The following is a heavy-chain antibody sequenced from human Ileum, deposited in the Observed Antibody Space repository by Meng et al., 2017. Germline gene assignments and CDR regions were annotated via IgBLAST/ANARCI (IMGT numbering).Heavy chain of an antibody. J-gene: IGHJ4*02. CDR1: GAAVSSGDYY. CDR2: IYSSGVT. V-gene: IGHV4-31*03. Sequence: HVPLQVSVQELITLSQTLSLTCTVSGAAVSSGDYYWGWFRQHPEKGLECIGFIYSSGVTDYRSALSGRFTISLDTSKNQFSLSLNSITAADTAIYYCARGNGVYEPPSYWGQGTLVTVSS. D-gene: IGHD5/OR15-5a*01. CDR3: ARGNGVYEPPSY.